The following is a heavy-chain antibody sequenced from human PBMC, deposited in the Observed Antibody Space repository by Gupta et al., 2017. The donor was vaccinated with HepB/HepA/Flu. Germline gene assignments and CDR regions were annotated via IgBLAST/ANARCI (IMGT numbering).Heavy chain of an antibody. CDR3: VYDCVRHGAYDGDAGSHAKFTY. J-gene: IGHJ4*02. V-gene: IGHV4-59*08. Sequence: QVQLQESGPGLVKSSETLSLTCTVSGGSINGGYWSWIRQPPGKGLEWIGYIYYSGSTTYTSYNPSLKSRVTRAGDTSRNQFSLKLSSVTAADTAAETAVYDCVRHGAYDGDAGSHAKFTYGGKGTMVTVYS. CDR2: IYYSGSTTYT. CDR1: GGSINGGY. D-gene: IGHD3-16*01.